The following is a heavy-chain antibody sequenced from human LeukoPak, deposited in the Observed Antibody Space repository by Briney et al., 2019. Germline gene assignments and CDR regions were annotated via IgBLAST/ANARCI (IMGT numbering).Heavy chain of an antibody. V-gene: IGHV3-30-3*01. CDR2: ISYDASNT. CDR3: ARGTTDIVAEISDAFDI. CDR1: GFTFSAFA. J-gene: IGHJ3*02. Sequence: GGSLRLSCAATGFTFSAFAMHWARQAPRKWLDWVAAISYDASNTYYAVSVRGRFTISRDNSRNTLFLQMYSLRADDTAVYYCARGTTDIVAEISDAFDIWGQGTVVTVSS. D-gene: IGHD5-12*01.